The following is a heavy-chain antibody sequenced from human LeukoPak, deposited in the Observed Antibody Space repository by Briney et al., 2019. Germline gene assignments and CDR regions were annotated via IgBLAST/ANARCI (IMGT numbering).Heavy chain of an antibody. CDR3: AKGDAFDI. J-gene: IGHJ3*02. CDR1: GFTFSSYG. Sequence: GRSLRLSCAASGFTFSSYGMHWVRQAPGKGLEWVAVISYDGSNKYYADSVKGRFTISRDNSKNTLYLQMNSLRAEDTAVYYCAKGDAFDIWGQGTRVTVAS. CDR2: ISYDGSNK. V-gene: IGHV3-30*18.